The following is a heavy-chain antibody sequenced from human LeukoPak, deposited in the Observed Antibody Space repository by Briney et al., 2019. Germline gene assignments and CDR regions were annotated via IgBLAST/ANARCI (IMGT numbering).Heavy chain of an antibody. Sequence: GGSLRLSCAASGFTLSSYAIHWVRQAPGKGLEWVALISYDGSTKYSTDSVKGRFTISRDNSKNTLYLQMNSLRPEDTAVYYCAGHFGAWHYFDYWGQGTLVTVSS. CDR1: GFTLSSYA. CDR2: ISYDGSTK. V-gene: IGHV3-30*04. J-gene: IGHJ4*02. D-gene: IGHD3-3*01. CDR3: AGHFGAWHYFDY.